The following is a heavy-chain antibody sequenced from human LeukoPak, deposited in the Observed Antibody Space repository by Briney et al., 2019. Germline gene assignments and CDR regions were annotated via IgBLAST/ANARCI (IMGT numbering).Heavy chain of an antibody. CDR2: IYYSGST. CDR1: GGSISSGDYY. CDR3: ARDSVPNDFWSGYLDY. J-gene: IGHJ4*02. D-gene: IGHD3-3*01. V-gene: IGHV4-30-4*08. Sequence: SETLSLTCTVSGGSISSGDYYWSWIRQPPGKGLEWIGYIYYSGSTYYNPSLKSRVTISVDTSKNQFPLKLSSVTAADTAVYYCARDSVPNDFWSGYLDYWGQGTLVTVSS.